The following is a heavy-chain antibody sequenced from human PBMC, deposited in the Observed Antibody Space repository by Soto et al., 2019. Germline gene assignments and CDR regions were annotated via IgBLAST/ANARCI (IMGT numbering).Heavy chain of an antibody. CDR3: ARDKGSLVVVVAAPYYYYGMDV. CDR2: IIPSFGTA. V-gene: IGHV1-69*01. Sequence: QVQLVQSGAEVKKPGSSVKVSCKASGGTFSSYAISWVRQAPGQGLEWRGGIIPSFGTANYAQKFQGRVTITADESTSTAYMELSSLRSEDTAVYYCARDKGSLVVVVAAPYYYYGMDVWGQGTTVNVSS. J-gene: IGHJ6*02. CDR1: GGTFSSYA. D-gene: IGHD2-15*01.